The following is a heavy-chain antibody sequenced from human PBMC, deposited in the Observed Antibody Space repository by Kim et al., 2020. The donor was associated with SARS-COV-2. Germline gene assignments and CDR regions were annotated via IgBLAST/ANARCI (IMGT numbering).Heavy chain of an antibody. V-gene: IGHV3-23*01. CDR3: AKDFVKGIAALGYNWFDP. J-gene: IGHJ5*02. CDR1: GFTFSSYA. D-gene: IGHD6-13*01. CDR2: ISGSGGST. Sequence: GGSLRLSCAASGFTFSSYAMSWVRQAPGKGLEWVSAISGSGGSTYYADSVKGRFTISRDNSKNTLYLQMNSLRAEDTAVYYCAKDFVKGIAALGYNWFDPWGQGTLVTVSS.